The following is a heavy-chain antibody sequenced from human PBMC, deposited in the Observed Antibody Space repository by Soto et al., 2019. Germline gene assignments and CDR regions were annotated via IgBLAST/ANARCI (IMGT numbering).Heavy chain of an antibody. V-gene: IGHV3-11*05. D-gene: IGHD6-13*01. J-gene: IGHJ4*02. Sequence: QVQLVESGGGLVKPGGSLRLSCAVSGFTFSDYYMTWIRQAPGTGLEWVSYISSSTSHTNYADSVKGRFTISRDNAKNSLFLQMNSLRAEDTAVYYCARGRGAAADYFDFWGQGTLVTVYS. CDR2: ISSSTSHT. CDR3: ARGRGAAADYFDF. CDR1: GFTFSDYY.